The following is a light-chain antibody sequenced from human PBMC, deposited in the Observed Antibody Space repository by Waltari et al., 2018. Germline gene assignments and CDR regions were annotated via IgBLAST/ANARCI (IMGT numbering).Light chain of an antibody. CDR1: SSNIGNNY. CDR3: GTWDSSLSAWV. Sequence: QSVLTQPPSVSAAPGPKVTIPCSGSSSNIGNNYVSWYQQLPGTAPKLLIYDNNKRPSGIPDRFSGSKSGTSATVGITGLQTGDEADYYCGTWDSSLSAWVFGGGTKLTVL. V-gene: IGLV1-51*01. CDR2: DNN. J-gene: IGLJ3*02.